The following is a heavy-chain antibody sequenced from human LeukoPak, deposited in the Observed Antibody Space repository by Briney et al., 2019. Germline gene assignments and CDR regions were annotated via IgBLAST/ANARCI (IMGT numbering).Heavy chain of an antibody. D-gene: IGHD6-19*01. CDR3: ARRFGSGWFPRGFDY. CDR1: GGSISSSSYY. J-gene: IGHJ4*02. Sequence: SETLSLTCTVSGGSISSSSYYWGWIRQPPGKGLEWIGSIYYSGSTYYNPSLKSRVTISVDTSKNQFSLKLSSVTAVDTAVYYCARRFGSGWFPRGFDYWGQGTLVTVSS. V-gene: IGHV4-39*01. CDR2: IYYSGST.